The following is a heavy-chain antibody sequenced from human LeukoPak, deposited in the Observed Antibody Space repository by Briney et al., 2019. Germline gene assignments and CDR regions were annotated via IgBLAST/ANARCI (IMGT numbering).Heavy chain of an antibody. CDR1: GYTFTGYY. Sequence: GASVKVSCKASGYTFTGYYMHWVRQAPGQGLEWMGWISAYNGNTNYAQKLQGRVTMTTDTSTSTAYMELRSLRSDDTAVYYCARARSMVRGVVTYYYYYMDVWGKGTTVTISS. J-gene: IGHJ6*03. CDR3: ARARSMVRGVVTYYYYYMDV. D-gene: IGHD3-10*01. CDR2: ISAYNGNT. V-gene: IGHV1-18*04.